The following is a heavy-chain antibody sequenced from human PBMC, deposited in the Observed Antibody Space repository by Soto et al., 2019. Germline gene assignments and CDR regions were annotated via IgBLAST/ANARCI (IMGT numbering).Heavy chain of an antibody. V-gene: IGHV4-34*01. Sequence: QVRLQQSGAGLLKPSETLSLTCAVYGESFSGHIWTWIRQTPGKGLQWIGQINHSGSASYNPSLKSQVTISVHTSNSQFSLELSSVTAADTAVYYCARGLITGSHYSGGWYYFDSWGQGTQVTVSS. D-gene: IGHD6-19*01. CDR3: ARGLITGSHYSGGWYYFDS. J-gene: IGHJ4*02. CDR2: INHSGSA. CDR1: GESFSGHI.